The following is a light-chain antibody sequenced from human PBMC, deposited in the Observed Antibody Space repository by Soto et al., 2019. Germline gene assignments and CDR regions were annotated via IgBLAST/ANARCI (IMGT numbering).Light chain of an antibody. CDR3: SSYAASNNFRV. V-gene: IGLV2-8*01. CDR1: SSDVGGYNY. Sequence: QSVLTQPPSASGSPGQSVTISCTGTSSDVGGYNYVSWYQHHPGKAPKLIISEVSKRPSGVPDRFSGSKSGNTAPLTVSGLQAEDEATYYCSSYAASNNFRVSVTGTKVTVL. CDR2: EVS. J-gene: IGLJ1*01.